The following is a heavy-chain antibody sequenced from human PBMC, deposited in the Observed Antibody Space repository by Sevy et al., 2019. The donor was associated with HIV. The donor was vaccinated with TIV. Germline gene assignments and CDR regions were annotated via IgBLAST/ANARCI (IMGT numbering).Heavy chain of an antibody. Sequence: GGSLRLSCVASGFTVSSNYMDWVRQAPGKGLEWVSIIYRGGSTNYADSVKVRFTISRDNSKITLYLQMNSLTAEDTAVYYCAGDRGGYLFDYWGHGTRVTVSS. D-gene: IGHD3-22*01. CDR1: GFTVSSNY. CDR2: IYRGGST. V-gene: IGHV3-66*02. J-gene: IGHJ4*01. CDR3: AGDRGGYLFDY.